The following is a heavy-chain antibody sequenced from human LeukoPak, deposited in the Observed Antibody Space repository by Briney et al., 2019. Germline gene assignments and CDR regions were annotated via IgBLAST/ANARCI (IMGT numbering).Heavy chain of an antibody. V-gene: IGHV1-18*04. Sequence: ASVKVSCKASGYTFTSYGISWVRQAPGQGLEWMGWISAYNGNTNYAQKLQGRVTMTTDTSTSTAYMELRSLGSDDTAVYYCARGLGELRAGAYYFDYWGQGTLVTVSS. D-gene: IGHD3-16*01. CDR3: ARGLGELRAGAYYFDY. CDR1: GYTFTSYG. J-gene: IGHJ4*02. CDR2: ISAYNGNT.